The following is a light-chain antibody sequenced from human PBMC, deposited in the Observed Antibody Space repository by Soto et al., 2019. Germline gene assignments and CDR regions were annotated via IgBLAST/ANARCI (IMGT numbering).Light chain of an antibody. CDR1: QTITNY. CDR2: ATD. Sequence: QVTQSPYSLSASVGDRVTITCRASQTITNYLNWYQQQSGKAPKLLIYATDTLQSGVPSRFSGSGSGTDFTLTIDGLQPEDFAVYYCQQSYITPPITFGQGTRLEIK. J-gene: IGKJ5*01. CDR3: QQSYITPPIT. V-gene: IGKV1-39*01.